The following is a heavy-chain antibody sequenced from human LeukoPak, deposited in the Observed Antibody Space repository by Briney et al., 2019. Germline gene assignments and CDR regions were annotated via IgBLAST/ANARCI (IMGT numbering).Heavy chain of an antibody. V-gene: IGHV4-59*12. CDR3: AVGGYQDDYYYYYGMDV. Sequence: SETLSLTCTVSGGSISSYYWSWIRQPPGKGLEWIGHIYYSGSTNYNPSLKSRVTISVDTSKNQFSLKLSSVSAADTAVYYCAVGGYQDDYYYYYGMDVWGQGTTVTVSS. CDR2: IYYSGST. CDR1: GGSISSYY. D-gene: IGHD2-2*01. J-gene: IGHJ6*02.